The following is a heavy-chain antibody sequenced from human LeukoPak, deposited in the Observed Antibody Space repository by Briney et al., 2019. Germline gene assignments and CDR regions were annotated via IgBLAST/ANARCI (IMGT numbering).Heavy chain of an antibody. D-gene: IGHD6-13*01. Sequence: PGGSLRLSCAASGFTFSSYWMHWVRQAPGKGLVWVSRTNSDGSVTSCADSVKGRFTISRDNAKNTLYLQMNSLRAEDTAVYYCARVGTGYSSSWVFDYWGQGTLVTVSS. J-gene: IGHJ4*02. V-gene: IGHV3-74*01. CDR2: TNSDGSVT. CDR1: GFTFSSYW. CDR3: ARVGTGYSSSWVFDY.